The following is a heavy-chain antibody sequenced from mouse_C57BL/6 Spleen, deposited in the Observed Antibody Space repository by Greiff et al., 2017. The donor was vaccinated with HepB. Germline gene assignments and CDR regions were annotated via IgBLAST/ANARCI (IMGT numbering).Heavy chain of an antibody. J-gene: IGHJ2*01. CDR3: ARGAYGTYYFDY. Sequence: EVHLVESGGGLVKPGGSLKLSCAASGFTFSSYAMSWVRQTPEKRLEWVATISDGGSYTYYPDNVKGRFTISRDNAKNNLYLQMSHLKSEDTAMYYCARGAYGTYYFDYWGQGTTLTVSS. D-gene: IGHD1-1*01. V-gene: IGHV5-4*01. CDR2: ISDGGSYT. CDR1: GFTFSSYA.